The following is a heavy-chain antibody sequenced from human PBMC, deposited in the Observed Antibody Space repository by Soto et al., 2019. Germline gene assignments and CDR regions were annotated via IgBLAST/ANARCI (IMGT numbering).Heavy chain of an antibody. CDR3: AKARTSETAYDVFAF. Sequence: GGSLRLSCAASGFTFSSYAMSWVRQAPGKGLEWVSAISAGAVATNYADSVKGRFTISRDNAKNILCLQMNSLRAEDTAVYYCAKARTSETAYDVFAFWGQGAVVTVSS. CDR1: GFTFSSYA. J-gene: IGHJ3*01. CDR2: ISAGAVAT. V-gene: IGHV3-23*01. D-gene: IGHD2-21*02.